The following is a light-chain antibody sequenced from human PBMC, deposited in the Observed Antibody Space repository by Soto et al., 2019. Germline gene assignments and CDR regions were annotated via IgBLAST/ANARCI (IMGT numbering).Light chain of an antibody. J-gene: IGKJ1*01. Sequence: DIVMTQSPDSLAVSLGERATINCKSSQSVLYSSNNKDYLAWYQQKPGQPPKLLIYWASTRESGVPDRFSGSGSGTDFTLTISSLQAEDVAVYYCQQYYVTPRTFGQGTRWISN. V-gene: IGKV4-1*01. CDR1: QSVLYSSNNKDY. CDR3: QQYYVTPRT. CDR2: WAS.